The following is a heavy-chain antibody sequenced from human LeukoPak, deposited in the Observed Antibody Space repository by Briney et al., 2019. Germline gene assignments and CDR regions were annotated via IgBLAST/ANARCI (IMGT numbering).Heavy chain of an antibody. CDR3: ARDHPPAYCGGDCYPIGAFDI. J-gene: IGHJ3*02. CDR1: GFTVSSNY. Sequence: PGGSLRLSCAASGFTVSSNYMSWVRQAPGKGLEWVSVIYSGGSTYYADSVKGRFTISRDNSKSTLYLQMNSLSAEDTAVYYCARDHPPAYCGGDCYPIGAFDIWGQGTMVTVSS. V-gene: IGHV3-53*01. CDR2: IYSGGST. D-gene: IGHD2-21*02.